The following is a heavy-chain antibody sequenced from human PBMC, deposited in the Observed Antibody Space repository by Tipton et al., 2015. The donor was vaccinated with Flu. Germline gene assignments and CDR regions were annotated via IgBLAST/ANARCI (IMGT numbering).Heavy chain of an antibody. CDR3: ARVALRSDYYGSGTIPRYFAFDI. V-gene: IGHV4-59*01. CDR1: GGSISSYY. CDR2: IYYSGST. Sequence: TLSLTCTFSGGSISSYYWSWIRQPPGKGLEWIGYIYYSGSTNYNPSLKSRVTISVDTSKNQFSLKLSSVTAADTAVYYCARVALRSDYYGSGTIPRYFAFDIWGQGTMVTVSS. D-gene: IGHD3-10*01. J-gene: IGHJ3*02.